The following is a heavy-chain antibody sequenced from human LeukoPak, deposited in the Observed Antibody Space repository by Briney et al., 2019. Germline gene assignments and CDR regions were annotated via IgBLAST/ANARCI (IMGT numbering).Heavy chain of an antibody. CDR3: EIRGCSSTSCYARDY. CDR2: ISSSSSYI. J-gene: IGHJ4*02. CDR1: GFTFSSYS. V-gene: IGHV3-21*04. D-gene: IGHD2-2*01. Sequence: GGSSRLSCAASGFTFSSYSMNWVRQAPGKGLEWVSSISSSSSYIYYADSVKGRFTISRDNAKNSLYLQMNSLRAEDTAVYYCEIRGCSSTSCYARDYWGQGTLVTVSS.